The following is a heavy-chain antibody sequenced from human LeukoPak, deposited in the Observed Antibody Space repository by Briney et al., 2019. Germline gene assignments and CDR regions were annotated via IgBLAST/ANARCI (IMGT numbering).Heavy chain of an antibody. CDR2: INPNSGAA. Sequence: ASVKVSCKASPYTFTGYAMHWVRQAPGQGLEWMGWINPNSGAAQYAEKFQGRVTMTRDTSISTAYMELTRLTSVDTAVYYCAKMRGPLYASGWYYFDYWGQGTLVTVSS. CDR1: PYTFTGYA. D-gene: IGHD6-19*01. V-gene: IGHV1-2*02. CDR3: AKMRGPLYASGWYYFDY. J-gene: IGHJ4*02.